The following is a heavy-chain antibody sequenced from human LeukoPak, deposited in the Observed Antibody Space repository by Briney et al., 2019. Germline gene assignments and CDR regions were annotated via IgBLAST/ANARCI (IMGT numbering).Heavy chain of an antibody. V-gene: IGHV3-9*01. D-gene: IGHD4-23*01. CDR1: GFTFDDYA. CDR2: IYWNSGII. Sequence: GGSLRLSCAASGFTFDDYAMHWVRQAPGQGLEWVSSIYWNSGIITYADSVRGRFTISRDNADNSLFLQMDSLRPEDTALYYCTKEETKYTFGNAFDYWGQGTLVIVSS. J-gene: IGHJ4*02. CDR3: TKEETKYTFGNAFDY.